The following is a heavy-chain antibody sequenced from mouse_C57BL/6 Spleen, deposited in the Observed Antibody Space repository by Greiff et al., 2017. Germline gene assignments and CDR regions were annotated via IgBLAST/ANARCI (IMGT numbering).Heavy chain of an antibody. CDR1: GYSITSGYY. D-gene: IGHD1-1*01. CDR3: AEGGYGSFAY. CDR2: ISYDGSN. J-gene: IGHJ3*01. V-gene: IGHV3-6*01. Sequence: EVKVEESGPGLVKPSQSLSLTCSVTGYSITSGYYWNWIRQFPGNKLEWMGYISYDGSNNYNPSLKNRISITRDTSKNQFFLKLNSVTTEDTATYYCAEGGYGSFAYWGQGTLVTVSA.